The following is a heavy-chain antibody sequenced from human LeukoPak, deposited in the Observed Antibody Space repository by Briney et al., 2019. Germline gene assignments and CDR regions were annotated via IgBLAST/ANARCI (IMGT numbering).Heavy chain of an antibody. J-gene: IGHJ4*02. Sequence: GGSLRLSCAASGFTFSSYSMNWVRQAPGKGLEWVSYISTSSTTIYYTDSVKGRFTISRENAKSSLYLQMNSLRVGDMAVYYCVRAPPGTGWLIDHWGQGTLVAVSS. D-gene: IGHD6-19*01. CDR2: ISTSSTTI. CDR3: VRAPPGTGWLIDH. V-gene: IGHV3-48*01. CDR1: GFTFSSYS.